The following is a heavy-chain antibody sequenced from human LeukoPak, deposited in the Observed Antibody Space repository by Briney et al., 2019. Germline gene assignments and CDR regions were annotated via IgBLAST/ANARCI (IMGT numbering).Heavy chain of an antibody. Sequence: PGGSLRLSCEVFGFTLSKYSMNWVRQAPAKGPEWVSAISTNSEYIYYGDSVRGRFTVSRDNAKNSLYLQKNSLRVEDTALYYCVRASYSSTWYLDSWGQGTLVSVSS. D-gene: IGHD6-13*01. CDR1: GFTLSKYS. J-gene: IGHJ4*02. CDR3: VRASYSSTWYLDS. CDR2: ISTNSEYI. V-gene: IGHV3-21*01.